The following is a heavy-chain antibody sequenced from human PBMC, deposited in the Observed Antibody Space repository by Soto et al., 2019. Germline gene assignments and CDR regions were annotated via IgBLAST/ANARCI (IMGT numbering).Heavy chain of an antibody. J-gene: IGHJ4*02. CDR1: GFTFSSYW. V-gene: IGHV3-74*01. Sequence: EVQLVESGGGLVQPGGSLRLSCAASGFTFSSYWMYWVRQAPGKGLVWVSRINSDGSTTNYADSVKGRFTISRDNAKNTVYLQMNSLRVADTAVYYFARLWGSDTAVVYWGQGNLVTVSS. CDR2: INSDGSTT. D-gene: IGHD5-18*01. CDR3: ARLWGSDTAVVY.